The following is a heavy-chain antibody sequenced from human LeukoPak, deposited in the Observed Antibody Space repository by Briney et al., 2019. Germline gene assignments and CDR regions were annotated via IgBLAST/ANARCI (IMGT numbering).Heavy chain of an antibody. Sequence: GASVKVSCKASGYTFTCYYMHWVRQAPGPGLEWMGWINPNSGGTNYAQKFQGRVTMTEDTSTDTAYMELSSLRSEDTAVYYCATASMTTVPRYWGQGTLVTVSS. CDR2: INPNSGGT. D-gene: IGHD4-17*01. J-gene: IGHJ4*02. V-gene: IGHV1-2*02. CDR3: ATASMTTVPRY. CDR1: GYTFTCYY.